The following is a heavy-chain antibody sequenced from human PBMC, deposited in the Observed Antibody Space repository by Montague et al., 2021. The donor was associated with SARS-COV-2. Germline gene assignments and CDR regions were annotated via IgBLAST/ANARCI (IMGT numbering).Heavy chain of an antibody. Sequence: SLRLSCAASGFTFSDYYMSWIRQAPGKGLEWVSYISSSGSTIYYADSVKGRFTISRDNAKNSLYLQMNSLRAEDTAVYYCARDESSSWFNWFDPWGQGTLVTVSS. J-gene: IGHJ5*02. D-gene: IGHD6-13*01. CDR2: ISSSGSTI. V-gene: IGHV3-11*01. CDR3: ARDESSSWFNWFDP. CDR1: GFTFSDYY.